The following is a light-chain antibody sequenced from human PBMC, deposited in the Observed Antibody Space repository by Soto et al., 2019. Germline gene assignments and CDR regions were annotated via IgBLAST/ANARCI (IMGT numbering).Light chain of an antibody. Sequence: SPPTLSASVGDRVTITCRASQSIRYYLAWYQQMPGKAPKLLIYGASSLQSGVPSRFNGSGSGTEFTLTISSLQSDDFATYFCQHHNSYSQTFGQGTKVDIK. CDR2: GAS. CDR3: QHHNSYSQT. CDR1: QSIRYY. J-gene: IGKJ1*01. V-gene: IGKV1-5*01.